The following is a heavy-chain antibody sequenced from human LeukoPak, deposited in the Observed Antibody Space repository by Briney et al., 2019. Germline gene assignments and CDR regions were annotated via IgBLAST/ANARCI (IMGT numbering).Heavy chain of an antibody. CDR2: ISYDGSNK. CDR1: GFTFSSYA. CDR3: ARDPGSGSYTNYFDY. V-gene: IGHV3-30*01. Sequence: GGSLRLSCAASGFTFSSYAMHWVCQAPGKGLEWVAVISYDGSNKYYADSVKGRFTISRDNSRNTLYLQMNSLRAEDTAVYYCARDPGSGSYTNYFDYWGQGTLVTVSS. D-gene: IGHD3-10*01. J-gene: IGHJ4*02.